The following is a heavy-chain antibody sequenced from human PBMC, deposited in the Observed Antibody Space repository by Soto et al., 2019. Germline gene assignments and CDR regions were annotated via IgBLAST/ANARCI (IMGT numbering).Heavy chain of an antibody. V-gene: IGHV1-18*01. CDR2: IDANNADT. CDR1: GYTFTSYG. D-gene: IGHD2-2*01. Sequence: QVQLVQSGAEVKEPGASVRVSCKASGYTFTSYGFSWVRQAPGQGLEWVAWIDANNADTNSAEQFQGRVTLTTDTSTSTAYMELRGLRSDDTAVYYCARDFRNSCRGNRCIYFDYWGQGTLVTVSS. CDR3: ARDFRNSCRGNRCIYFDY. J-gene: IGHJ4*02.